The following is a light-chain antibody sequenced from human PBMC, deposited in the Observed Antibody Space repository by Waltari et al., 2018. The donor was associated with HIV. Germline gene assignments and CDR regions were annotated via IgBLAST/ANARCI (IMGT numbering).Light chain of an antibody. V-gene: IGKV1-8*01. Sequence: IRMTQSPSSLSASTGARVNITCRASQPVSDFVAWFRQRPGETPQFLIFGASTLHPGVPSRFSGSSSGTDFTLSVSCLQSEDFATFFCQQYYDYPWTFGPGT. CDR2: GAS. CDR1: QPVSDF. CDR3: QQYYDYPWT. J-gene: IGKJ1*01.